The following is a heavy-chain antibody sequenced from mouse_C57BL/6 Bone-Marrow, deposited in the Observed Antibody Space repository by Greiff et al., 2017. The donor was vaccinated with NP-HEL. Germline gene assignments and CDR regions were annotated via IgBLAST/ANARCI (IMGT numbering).Heavy chain of an antibody. CDR3: ARSTLHYYGSSDY. J-gene: IGHJ2*01. V-gene: IGHV1-19*01. Sequence: VQLKESGPVLVKPGASVKMSCKASGYTFTDYYMNWVKQSHGKSLEWIGVINPYNGGTSYNQKFKGKATLTVDKSSSTAYMELNSLTSEDSAVYYCARSTLHYYGSSDYWGQGTTLTVSS. CDR1: GYTFTDYY. D-gene: IGHD1-1*01. CDR2: INPYNGGT.